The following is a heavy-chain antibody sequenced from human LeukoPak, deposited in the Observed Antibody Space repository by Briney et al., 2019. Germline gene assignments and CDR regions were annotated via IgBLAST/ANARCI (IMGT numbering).Heavy chain of an antibody. Sequence: ASVKVSCKASGYTFTSYGISWVRQAPGQGLEWMGWISAYTGHRNYVQKFQDRVTMTTDTSTSTAYMELRSLRSDDTAVYYCARVTYGFWSGYPDYWGQGTLVTISS. CDR1: GYTFTSYG. D-gene: IGHD3-3*01. CDR3: ARVTYGFWSGYPDY. J-gene: IGHJ4*02. V-gene: IGHV1-18*01. CDR2: ISAYTGHR.